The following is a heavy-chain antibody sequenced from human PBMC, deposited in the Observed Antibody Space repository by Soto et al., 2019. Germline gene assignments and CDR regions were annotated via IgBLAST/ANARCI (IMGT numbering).Heavy chain of an antibody. CDR2: IKEDGSEK. CDR1: GFTFSSYW. J-gene: IGHJ4*02. CDR3: ARERYYYGSGDY. V-gene: IGHV3-7*01. Sequence: GGSLRLSCAASGFTFSSYWMSWVRQAPGKGLEWVANIKEDGSEKNYVDSVKGQFTISRDNAKNSLCLQMNSLRAEDTAVYYCARERYYYGSGDYWGQGTLVTVSS. D-gene: IGHD3-10*01.